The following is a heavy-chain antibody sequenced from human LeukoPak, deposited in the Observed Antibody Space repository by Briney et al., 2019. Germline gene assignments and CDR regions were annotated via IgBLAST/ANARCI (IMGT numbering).Heavy chain of an antibody. J-gene: IGHJ4*02. V-gene: IGHV3-48*04. D-gene: IGHD3/OR15-3a*01. CDR2: ISSSSSTI. CDR3: ARDLNFVRPYTFDY. CDR1: GFTFSSYS. Sequence: SGGPLRLSCAASGFTFSSYSMNWVRQAPGKGLEWVSYISSSSSTIYYADSVKGRFTISRDNAKNSLYLQMNSLRAEDTAVYYCARDLNFVRPYTFDYWGQGTLVTVSS.